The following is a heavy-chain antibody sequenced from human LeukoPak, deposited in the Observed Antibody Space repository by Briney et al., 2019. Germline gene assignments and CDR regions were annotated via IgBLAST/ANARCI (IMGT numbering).Heavy chain of an antibody. CDR1: GFTFSSYW. CDR3: ARVGRIQLWVGDFDY. CDR2: INSDGSST. D-gene: IGHD5-18*01. V-gene: IGHV3-74*01. Sequence: GGSLRLSCAASGFTFSSYWMHWVRQAPGKGLVWVSRINSDGSSTSYADSVKGRFTISRDNAKNTLYLQMNSLRAEDTAVYYCARVGRIQLWVGDFDYWGQGTLVTVSS. J-gene: IGHJ4*02.